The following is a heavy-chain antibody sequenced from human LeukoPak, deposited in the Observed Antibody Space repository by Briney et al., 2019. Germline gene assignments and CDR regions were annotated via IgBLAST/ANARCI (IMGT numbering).Heavy chain of an antibody. CDR2: INHSGST. J-gene: IGHJ6*02. CDR3: ARGVGVRLRMDV. D-gene: IGHD1-26*01. V-gene: IGHV4-34*01. CDR1: GGSFSGYY. Sequence: PETLSLTCAVYGGSFSGYYWSWIRQPPGKGLEWIGEINHSGSTNYNPSLKSRVTISVDTSKNQFSLKLSSVTAADTAVYYCARGVGVRLRMDVWGQGTTVTVSS.